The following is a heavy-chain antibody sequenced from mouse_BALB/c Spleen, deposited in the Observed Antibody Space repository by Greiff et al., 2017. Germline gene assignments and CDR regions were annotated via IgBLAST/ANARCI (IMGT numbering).Heavy chain of an antibody. CDR1: GYSFTSYY. D-gene: IGHD1-1*01. CDR3: ARSLYYYGSRGYYAMDY. V-gene: IGHV1S135*01. J-gene: IGHJ4*01. CDR2: IDPFNGGT. Sequence: VQLQQSGPELMKPGASVKISCKASGYSFTSYYMHWVKQSHGKSLEWIGYIDPFNGGTSYNQKFKGKATLTVDKSSSTAYMHLSSLTSEDSAVYYCARSLYYYGSRGYYAMDYWGQGTSVTVSS.